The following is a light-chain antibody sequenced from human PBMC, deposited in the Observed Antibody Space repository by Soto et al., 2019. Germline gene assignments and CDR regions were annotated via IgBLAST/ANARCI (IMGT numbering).Light chain of an antibody. Sequence: QSVLTQPRSVSGSPGQSVTISCTGTSSDVGGYNYVSWYQQHPGKAPKLMIYAVTQRPSGVPDRFSGSKSGNTASLTISGLQAEDEADYYCCSHAGSYTWVFGGGTKVTVL. CDR2: AVT. V-gene: IGLV2-11*01. CDR1: SSDVGGYNY. CDR3: CSHAGSYTWV. J-gene: IGLJ3*02.